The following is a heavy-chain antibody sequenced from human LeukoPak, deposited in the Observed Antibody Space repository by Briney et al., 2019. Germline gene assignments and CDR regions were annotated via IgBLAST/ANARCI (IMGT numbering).Heavy chain of an antibody. CDR3: ARVWGYYYDSSGLFDI. J-gene: IGHJ3*02. V-gene: IGHV1-18*01. Sequence: ASVKVSCKASGYTFTSYGISWVRQAPGQGLEWMGWISAYNGNTDYAQKLQGRVTMTTDTSTSTAYMELRSLRSDDTAVYYCARVWGYYYDSSGLFDIWGQGTMVTVSS. CDR2: ISAYNGNT. D-gene: IGHD3-22*01. CDR1: GYTFTSYG.